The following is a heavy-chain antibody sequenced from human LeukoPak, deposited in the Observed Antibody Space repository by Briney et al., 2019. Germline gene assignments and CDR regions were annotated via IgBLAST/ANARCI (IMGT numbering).Heavy chain of an antibody. D-gene: IGHD1-1*01. CDR1: GFTFSSYS. V-gene: IGHV3-21*01. CDR3: ARCTTGRTFGSLREIKRSREIDY. Sequence: GGSLRLSCAASGFTFSSYSMNWVRQAPGKGLEWVSSISRSSSNIYYADSVKGRFTISRDNAKNSLYLQMNSLRVEDTAVYYCARCTTGRTFGSLREIKRSREIDYWGQGTLVTVSS. J-gene: IGHJ4*02. CDR2: ISRSSSNI.